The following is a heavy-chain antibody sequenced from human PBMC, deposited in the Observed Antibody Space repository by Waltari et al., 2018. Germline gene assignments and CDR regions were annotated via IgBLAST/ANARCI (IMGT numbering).Heavy chain of an antibody. J-gene: IGHJ6*02. Sequence: EVQLVQSGAEVKKPGATVKISCKASGYTFTDYYLPWVQQAPGKGLEWMGRVDPEDGETIYAEKFQGRVTITADTSTDTAYMELSSLRSEDTAVYYCASQTLLAVANYYYYGMDVWGQGTTVTVSS. V-gene: IGHV1-69-2*01. CDR3: ASQTLLAVANYYYYGMDV. CDR1: GYTFTDYY. D-gene: IGHD6-19*01. CDR2: VDPEDGET.